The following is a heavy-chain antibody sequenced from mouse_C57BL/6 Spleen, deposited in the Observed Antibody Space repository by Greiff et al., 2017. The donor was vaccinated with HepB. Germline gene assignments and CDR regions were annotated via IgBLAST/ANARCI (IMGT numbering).Heavy chain of an antibody. CDR2: IDPSDSYT. CDR3: ARPYYSNGYAMDY. D-gene: IGHD2-5*01. J-gene: IGHJ4*01. CDR1: GYTFTSYW. V-gene: IGHV1-69*01. Sequence: QVHVKQPGAELVMPGASVKLSCKASGYTFTSYWMHWVKQRPGQGLEWIGEIDPSDSYTNYNQKFKGKSTLTVDKSSSTAYMQLSSLTSEDSAVYYCARPYYSNGYAMDYWGQGTSVTVSS.